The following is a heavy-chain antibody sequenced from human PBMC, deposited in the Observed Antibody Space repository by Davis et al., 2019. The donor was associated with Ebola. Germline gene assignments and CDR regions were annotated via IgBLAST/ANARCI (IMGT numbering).Heavy chain of an antibody. CDR2: ISGSSTYT. CDR1: GFTFSDHW. CDR3: ATMTGSYRSYYFDY. Sequence: GESLKISCAASGFTFSDHWMTWIRQAPGKGLQWVAYISGSSTYTNYADSVKGRFTISRDNAKNSVSLQMDSLRAEDTAVYYCATMTGSYRSYYFDYWGQGALVTVS. J-gene: IGHJ4*02. D-gene: IGHD3-9*01. V-gene: IGHV3-11*06.